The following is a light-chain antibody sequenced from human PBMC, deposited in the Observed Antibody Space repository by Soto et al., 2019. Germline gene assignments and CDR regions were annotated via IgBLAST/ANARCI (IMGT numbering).Light chain of an antibody. CDR2: EVS. CDR3: SSYTSSSTQV. CDR1: SSDVGAYKF. V-gene: IGLV2-14*01. Sequence: QSALTQPASVSGSPGQSITISCTGTSSDVGAYKFVSWYQQHPGKAPKLIIYEVSNRPSGVSNRFSGSKSGNTASLTISGLQAEDEADYSCSSYTSSSTQVFGTGTKVTVL. J-gene: IGLJ1*01.